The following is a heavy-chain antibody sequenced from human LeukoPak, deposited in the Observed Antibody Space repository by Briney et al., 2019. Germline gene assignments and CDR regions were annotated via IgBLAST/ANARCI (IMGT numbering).Heavy chain of an antibody. CDR1: GFTFSTYA. CDR3: AKGRYFY. Sequence: GGSLRLSCAASGFTFSTYAMSWVRQAPGKGLEWVSGLSGSGSSAYYADSVKGRFTISRDNSKNTLYLQMNSLRPEDTAVYYCAKGRYFYWGQGTLVTVSS. D-gene: IGHD1-14*01. CDR2: LSGSGSSA. V-gene: IGHV3-23*01. J-gene: IGHJ4*02.